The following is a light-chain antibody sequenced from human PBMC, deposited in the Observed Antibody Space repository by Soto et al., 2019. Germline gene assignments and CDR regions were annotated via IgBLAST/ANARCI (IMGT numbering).Light chain of an antibody. Sequence: YNNCRSSQSLVYNDGNIYLNWFQQRPGQSPRRLIYKVSNRDSGVPDRFSCSRSETDYELKLRCVHSGYAGVHNYEGRRSAAARVAGGTKVDIK. J-gene: IGKJ4*01. V-gene: IGKV2-30*01. CDR3: EGRRSAAAR. CDR1: QSLVYNDGNIY. CDR2: KVS.